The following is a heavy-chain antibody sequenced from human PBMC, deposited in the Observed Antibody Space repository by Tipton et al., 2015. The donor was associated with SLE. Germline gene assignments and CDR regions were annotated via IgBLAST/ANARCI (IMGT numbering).Heavy chain of an antibody. CDR2: IGAYNGNT. J-gene: IGHJ4*02. V-gene: IGHV1-18*01. CDR3: ARDPVYSASDLATFDY. CDR1: GGTFTSYD. D-gene: IGHD5-12*01. Sequence: QVQLVQSGPEVKKPGSSVKVSCRASGGTFTSYDISWVRQAPGQGLEWVGWIGAYNGNTNYAQRLQGRVTLTTDTSTSTAYMELRSLTSDDTAVYYCARDPVYSASDLATFDYWGQGTLVTVSS.